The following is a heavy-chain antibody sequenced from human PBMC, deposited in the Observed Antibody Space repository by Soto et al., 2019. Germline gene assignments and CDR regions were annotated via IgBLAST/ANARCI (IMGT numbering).Heavy chain of an antibody. D-gene: IGHD4-4*01. CDR1: GYTFTSYG. Sequence: ASVKVSCKASGYTFTSYGISWVRQAPGQGLEWMGWISAYNGNTNYAQKLQGRVTMTTDTSTSTAYMALRSLRSDDTAVYYCARDETTTVSTNYYYGMDVWGQGTTVTVSS. CDR3: ARDETTTVSTNYYYGMDV. V-gene: IGHV1-18*01. J-gene: IGHJ6*02. CDR2: ISAYNGNT.